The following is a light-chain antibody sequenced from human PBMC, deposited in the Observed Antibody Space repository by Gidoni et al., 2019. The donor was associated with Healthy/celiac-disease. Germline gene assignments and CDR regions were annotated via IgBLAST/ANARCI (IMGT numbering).Light chain of an antibody. CDR1: QSISSW. CDR2: KAS. Sequence: DIQMTQSPSTLSASVGDRVTITCRASQSISSWLAWYQQKPGKAPKLLIYKASSLESGVPSRFSGSGSGTEFTITISSLQPDDFATYYCKQYNSYSFGQGTKLEIK. V-gene: IGKV1-5*03. J-gene: IGKJ2*01. CDR3: KQYNSYS.